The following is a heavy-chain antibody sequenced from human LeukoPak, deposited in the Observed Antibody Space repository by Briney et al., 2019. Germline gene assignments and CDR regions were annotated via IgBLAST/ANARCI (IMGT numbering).Heavy chain of an antibody. CDR3: ANEGTTTVFDY. V-gene: IGHV3-30*02. D-gene: IGHD4-11*01. Sequence: PGGSLRLFCAASGFTFSNFGMHWVRQAPGKGLEWVAFIQFDGSNKYYADSVKGRFTISRDNSKNTLYLQMNSLKPEDTAVYYCANEGTTTVFDYWGQGTLVTVSS. J-gene: IGHJ4*02. CDR2: IQFDGSNK. CDR1: GFTFSNFG.